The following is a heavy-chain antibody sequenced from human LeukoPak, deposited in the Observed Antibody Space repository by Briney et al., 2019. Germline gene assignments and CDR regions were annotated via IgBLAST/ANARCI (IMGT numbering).Heavy chain of an antibody. V-gene: IGHV1-18*01. CDR2: ISAYNGNT. Sequence: ASVKVSCKASGGTFSSYAISWVRQAPGQGLEWMGWISAYNGNTNYAQKLQGRVTMTTDTSTSTAYMELRSLRSDDTAVYYCARVARQQLGYYFDYWGQGTLVTVSS. D-gene: IGHD6-13*01. CDR3: ARVARQQLGYYFDY. J-gene: IGHJ4*02. CDR1: GGTFSSYA.